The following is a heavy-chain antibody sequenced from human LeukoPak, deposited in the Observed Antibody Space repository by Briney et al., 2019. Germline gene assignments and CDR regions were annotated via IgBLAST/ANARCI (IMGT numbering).Heavy chain of an antibody. J-gene: IGHJ6*02. CDR3: ARDLYPYPRYGMDV. D-gene: IGHD2-2*02. V-gene: IGHV3-64*01. Sequence: GGSLRLSCAAPGFTFSNYAMYWVRQAPGKGLEYVSAISSNGGSTYYVNSVNGRFTISRDNSKNTLYLQMGSLRAEDMGVYYCARDLYPYPRYGMDVWGQGTTVTVSS. CDR2: ISSNGGST. CDR1: GFTFSNYA.